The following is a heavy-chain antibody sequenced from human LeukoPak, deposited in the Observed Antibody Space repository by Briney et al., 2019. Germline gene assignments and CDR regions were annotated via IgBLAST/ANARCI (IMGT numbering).Heavy chain of an antibody. CDR3: VRGVGLYDSSGYFDY. V-gene: IGHV3-30-3*01. J-gene: IGHJ4*01. Sequence: GRFLRLSCAASGFTYNICAMHWGRQAPGKGLEWVATISYDGNNKYYADSVRGRFTISRDNSKNTLYLQMNSLRAEDTAVYYCVRGVGLYDSSGYFDYWGEGTLASVSS. CDR2: ISYDGNNK. CDR1: GFTYNICA. D-gene: IGHD3-22*01.